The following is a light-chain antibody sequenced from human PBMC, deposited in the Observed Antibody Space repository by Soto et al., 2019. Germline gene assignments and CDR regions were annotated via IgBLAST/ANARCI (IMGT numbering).Light chain of an antibody. Sequence: IVLTQSPGTLSLSPGERATLSCRASQTGNNNYLAWYQHKSGQAPRLLIYGVYTRASGIPGRFSGSGSGTEFTLTITRLEPEDSAVYFCQHYGYSQWTFGQGTKVDIK. V-gene: IGKV3-20*01. CDR3: QHYGYSQWT. CDR1: QTGNNNY. J-gene: IGKJ1*01. CDR2: GVY.